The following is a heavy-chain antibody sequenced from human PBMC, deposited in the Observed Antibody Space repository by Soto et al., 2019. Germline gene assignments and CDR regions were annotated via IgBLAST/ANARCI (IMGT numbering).Heavy chain of an antibody. V-gene: IGHV3-48*01. D-gene: IGHD5-18*01. CDR2: ISSSSSTI. J-gene: IGHJ3*02. CDR1: GFTFSSYS. Sequence: EVQLVESGGGLVQPGGSLRLSCAASGFTFSSYSMNWVRQAPGKGLEWVSYISSSSSTIYYADSVKGRFTISRDNAKNSLYLQMNSLRAEDTAVYYCARGTAMVTFAIWGQGTMVTVSS. CDR3: ARGTAMVTFAI.